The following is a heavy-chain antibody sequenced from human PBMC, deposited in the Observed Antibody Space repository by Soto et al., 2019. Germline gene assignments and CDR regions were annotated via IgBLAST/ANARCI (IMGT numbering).Heavy chain of an antibody. CDR2: IGGSGGTS. CDR1: GFTFNSYS. D-gene: IGHD4-4*01. J-gene: IGHJ4*02. Sequence: EVQLLESGGTLVQPGGSLRLSCAASGFTFNSYSMSWVRQAPEKGLEWVSAIGGSGGTSYYADSVKGRFTVSRDNSKNTLFLQMNNLRVEDTPLYCCARRMTTVTPGAFDYWGQGTLVTVSS. CDR3: ARRMTTVTPGAFDY. V-gene: IGHV3-23*01.